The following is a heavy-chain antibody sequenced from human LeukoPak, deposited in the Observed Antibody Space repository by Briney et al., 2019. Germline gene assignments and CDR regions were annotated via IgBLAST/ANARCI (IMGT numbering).Heavy chain of an antibody. CDR1: EFTISRYW. D-gene: IGHD3-16*02. J-gene: IGHJ4*02. V-gene: IGHV3-74*01. CDR3: AKGEKTRPFGGVIDY. Sequence: GGSLRLSCAASEFTISRYWMHWVRQAPGKGLVWVSNINNDGSITTYADSVKGRFTISRDNVKNTLYLQMNSLRAEDTAVYYCAKGEKTRPFGGVIDYWGQGTLVTVSS. CDR2: INNDGSIT.